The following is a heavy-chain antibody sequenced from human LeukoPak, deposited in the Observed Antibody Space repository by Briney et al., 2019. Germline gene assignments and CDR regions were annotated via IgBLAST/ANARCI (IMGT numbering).Heavy chain of an antibody. CDR1: GFTFSSYA. CDR3: AEDLVIGIAAAGNY. Sequence: GGSLRLSCAASGFTFSSYAMSWVRQAPGKGLEWVSGMSGSAGSAYYADSVKGRFTISRDNSKNTLYLQMNSLRAEDTAVNYCAEDLVIGIAAAGNYWGQGTLVTVSS. J-gene: IGHJ4*02. CDR2: MSGSAGSA. V-gene: IGHV3-23*01. D-gene: IGHD6-13*01.